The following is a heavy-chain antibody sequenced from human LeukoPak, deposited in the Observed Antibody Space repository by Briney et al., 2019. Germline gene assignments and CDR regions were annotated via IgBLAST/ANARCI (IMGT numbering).Heavy chain of an antibody. J-gene: IGHJ3*02. CDR2: ITATSGST. V-gene: IGHV3-23*01. D-gene: IGHD3-3*01. CDR3: AKALVSRFLGWPYGFAFDI. CDR1: GFIFGDYA. Sequence: GGSLRLSCAASGFIFGDYALNWVRQAPGQGLEWVSAITATSGSTYYADSVKGRFTVSRDNSKNMLYLQLSSLRAEDTAIYYCAKALVSRFLGWPYGFAFDIWGRGTTVIVSS.